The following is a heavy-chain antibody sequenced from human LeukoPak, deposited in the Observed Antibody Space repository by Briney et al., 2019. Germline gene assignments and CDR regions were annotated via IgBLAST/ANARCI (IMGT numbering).Heavy chain of an antibody. CDR1: GYTFTSYA. V-gene: IGHV1-3*01. D-gene: IGHD5-12*01. CDR2: INAGNGNT. Sequence: GASVKVSCKASGYTFTSYAMHWVRQAPGQRLEWMGWINAGNGNTKYSQKFQGRVTITRDTSASTAYMELSSLRSEDTAVYYCARDLTPMDIVATTRIHYYYYGMDVWGQGTTVTVSS. J-gene: IGHJ6*02. CDR3: ARDLTPMDIVATTRIHYYYYGMDV.